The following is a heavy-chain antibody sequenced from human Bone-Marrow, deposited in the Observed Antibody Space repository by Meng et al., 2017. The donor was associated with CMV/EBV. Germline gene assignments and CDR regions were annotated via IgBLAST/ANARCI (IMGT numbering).Heavy chain of an antibody. CDR1: GYTFTNYG. CDR2: ISTYNGNT. J-gene: IGHJ4*02. Sequence: ASVKVSCKASGYTFTNYGFTWVRLAPGQGLEWMGWISTYNGNTKYAQKFQGRVTMTTDTSTTTAYMELRSLRSDDTAVYYCARDTLNWNFDYCGQGTLVTVSS. D-gene: IGHD1-1*01. CDR3: ARDTLNWNFDY. V-gene: IGHV1-18*01.